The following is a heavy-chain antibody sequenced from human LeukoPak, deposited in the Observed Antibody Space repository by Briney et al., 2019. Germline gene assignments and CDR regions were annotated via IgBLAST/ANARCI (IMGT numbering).Heavy chain of an antibody. CDR3: ARDRYYYDSSGYPLPEFDY. J-gene: IGHJ4*02. Sequence: SETLSLTCAVYGGSFSGYYWSWIRQPPGKGLEWTGEINHSGSTNYNPSLKSRVTISVDTSKNQFSLKLSSVTAADTAVYYCARDRYYYDSSGYPLPEFDYWGQGTLVTVSS. V-gene: IGHV4-34*01. D-gene: IGHD3-22*01. CDR1: GGSFSGYY. CDR2: INHSGST.